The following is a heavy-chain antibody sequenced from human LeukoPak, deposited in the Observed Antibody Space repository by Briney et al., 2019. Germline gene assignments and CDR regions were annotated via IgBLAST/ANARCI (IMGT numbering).Heavy chain of an antibody. D-gene: IGHD3-10*01. CDR2: INTNTGNP. CDR1: GYSFTNYA. CDR3: PRNNADGEGRFSY. V-gene: IGHV7-4-1*02. Sequence: VASVKVSCKASGYSFTNYAMNWVRQAPGQGLEWMGWINTNTGNPTYAQGFTGRFVFSLDTSVSTAYLQISSLKAEDTAVYYCPRNNADGEGRFSYWGQGTLVTVSS. J-gene: IGHJ4*02.